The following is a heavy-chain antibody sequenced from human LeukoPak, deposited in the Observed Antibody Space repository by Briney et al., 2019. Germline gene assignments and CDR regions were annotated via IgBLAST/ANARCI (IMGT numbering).Heavy chain of an antibody. Sequence: ASVKLSCKASGYIFTNHGISWVRQAPGQGLEWLGWISVYNGNTKYVERLQDGATMTRNTSTNTAYLELKSLRSDDTAIYYCARDTGYYGSGGGCLGHWGQGTLVIVSS. D-gene: IGHD3-10*01. CDR3: ARDTGYYGSGGGCLGH. CDR1: GYIFTNHG. V-gene: IGHV1-18*04. CDR2: ISVYNGNT. J-gene: IGHJ4*02.